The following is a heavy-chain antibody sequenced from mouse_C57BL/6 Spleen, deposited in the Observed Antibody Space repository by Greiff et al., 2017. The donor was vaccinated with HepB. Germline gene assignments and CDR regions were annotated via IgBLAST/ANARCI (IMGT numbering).Heavy chain of an antibody. D-gene: IGHD3-2*02. CDR2: IRNKANGYTT. CDR3: ARYYSGAMDY. CDR1: GFTFTDYY. V-gene: IGHV7-3*01. Sequence: EVMLVESGGGLVQPGGSLSLSCAASGFTFTDYYMSWVRQPPGKALEWLGFIRNKANGYTTEYSASVKGRFTISRDNSQSILYLQMKALRAEDSATYYCARYYSGAMDYWGQGTSVTVSS. J-gene: IGHJ4*01.